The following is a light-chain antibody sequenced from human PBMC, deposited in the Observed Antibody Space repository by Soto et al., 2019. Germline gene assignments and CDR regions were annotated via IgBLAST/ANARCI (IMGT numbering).Light chain of an antibody. Sequence: QSALPQPRSVSGSPGQSVAISCTGTRSNFVGDQYVAWYQTPPGQAPLLVIMGVSKRPSGVPDRVSSSKSGNTASLTISGLQAEDEADDYCCSYRGHYSYGFGTRTKVTV. CDR3: CSYRGHYSYG. CDR1: RSNFVGDQY. CDR2: GVS. V-gene: IGLV2-11*01. J-gene: IGLJ1*01.